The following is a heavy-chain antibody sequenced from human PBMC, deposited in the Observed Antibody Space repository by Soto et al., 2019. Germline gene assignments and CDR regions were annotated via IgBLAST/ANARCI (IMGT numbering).Heavy chain of an antibody. V-gene: IGHV4-34*01. CDR3: ASPAIAATVSAFDY. J-gene: IGHJ4*02. CDR1: GGSFSGYY. D-gene: IGHD6-13*01. CDR2: INHSGSA. Sequence: QVQLQQWGAGLLKPSETLSLTCAVYGGSFSGYYWSWIRQPPGKGLEWIGEINHSGSANYNPSQKSRVTISVDTYKNQFSLKLSSVTPADTAVYYCASPAIAATVSAFDYWGQGSLVTVSS.